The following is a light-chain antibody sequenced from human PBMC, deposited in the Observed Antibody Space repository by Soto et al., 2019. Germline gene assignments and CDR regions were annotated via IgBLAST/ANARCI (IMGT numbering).Light chain of an antibody. CDR1: QSVSSSY. V-gene: IGKV3-20*01. Sequence: EIVLTQSPGTLSLSPEERATLSCRASQSVSSSYLAWYQQKPGQAPRLLIYGASSRATGIPDRFSGSGSGTDFTLTISRLEPEDFAVYYCQQCGSSPLTFGGGTKVEIK. J-gene: IGKJ4*01. CDR3: QQCGSSPLT. CDR2: GAS.